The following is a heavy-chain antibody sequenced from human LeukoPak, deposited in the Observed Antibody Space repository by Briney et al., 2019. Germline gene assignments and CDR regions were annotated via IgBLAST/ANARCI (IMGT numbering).Heavy chain of an antibody. CDR1: GFTFSSYW. CDR3: ARGLWDYYYYGMDV. V-gene: IGHV3-7*01. Sequence: PGGSLRLSCAASGFTFSSYWVSWVRQAPGKGLEWVANIKQDGSEKYYVDSVKGRFTISRDNAKNSLYLQMNSLRAEDTAVYYCARGLWDYYYYGMDVWGQGTTVTVSS. D-gene: IGHD5-18*01. J-gene: IGHJ6*02. CDR2: IKQDGSEK.